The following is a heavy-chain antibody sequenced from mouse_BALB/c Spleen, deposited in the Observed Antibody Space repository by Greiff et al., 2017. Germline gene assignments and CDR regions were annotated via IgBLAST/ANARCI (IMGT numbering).Heavy chain of an antibody. Sequence: QVQLQQSGAELVKPGASVKLSCKASGYTFTSYWMHWVKQRPGQGLEWIGEINPSNGRTNYNEKFKSKATLTVDKSSSTAYMQLSSLTSEDSAVYYCARYYDGYFFAYWGQGTLVTVSA. CDR1: GYTFTSYW. V-gene: IGHV1S81*02. CDR2: INPSNGRT. CDR3: ARYYDGYFFAY. J-gene: IGHJ3*01. D-gene: IGHD2-3*01.